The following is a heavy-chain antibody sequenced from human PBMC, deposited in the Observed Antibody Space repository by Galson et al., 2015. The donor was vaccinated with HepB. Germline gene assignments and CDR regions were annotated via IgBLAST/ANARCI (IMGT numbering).Heavy chain of an antibody. J-gene: IGHJ4*02. Sequence: ETLSLTCTVSGGSISRSNFYWGWVRQPPGKGLEWIGSVYYSGSTYYNSSLKSRVTVSADTSKNQFSLKLSSVTAADTAVYYCATYSSGYYYASDYWGQGTLVTVSS. CDR3: ATYSSGYYYASDY. CDR2: VYYSGST. D-gene: IGHD3-22*01. V-gene: IGHV4-39*01. CDR1: GGSISRSNFY.